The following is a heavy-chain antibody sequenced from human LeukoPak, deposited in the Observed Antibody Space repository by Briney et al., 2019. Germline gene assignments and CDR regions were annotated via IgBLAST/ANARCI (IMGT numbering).Heavy chain of an antibody. CDR1: SSSSYF. Sequence: SSSSYFWGWIRQAPGKGLEWVSAISGSGGSTYYADSVKGRFTISRDNSKNTLYLQMNSLRAEDTAVYYCAKGGPYGRYYDSSGSKDSYFDYWGQGTLVTVSS. V-gene: IGHV3-23*01. D-gene: IGHD3-22*01. CDR2: ISGSGGST. CDR3: AKGGPYGRYYDSSGSKDSYFDY. J-gene: IGHJ4*02.